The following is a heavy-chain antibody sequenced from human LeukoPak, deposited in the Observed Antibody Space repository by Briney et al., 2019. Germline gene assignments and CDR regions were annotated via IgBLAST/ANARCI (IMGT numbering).Heavy chain of an antibody. J-gene: IGHJ4*02. V-gene: IGHV3-23*01. CDR2: ISGSGGNR. CDR1: GFTFTNYG. Sequence: GGSLRLSCAASGFTFTNYGVSWVRQASGKGLEWVSVISGSGGNRNYGDAVKGRFTISRDNSNNNTMYLQMNSLRAEDTAVYYCARVRLNYDSRGLRYYFDYWGQGTLVTVSS. CDR3: ARVRLNYDSRGLRYYFDY. D-gene: IGHD3-22*01.